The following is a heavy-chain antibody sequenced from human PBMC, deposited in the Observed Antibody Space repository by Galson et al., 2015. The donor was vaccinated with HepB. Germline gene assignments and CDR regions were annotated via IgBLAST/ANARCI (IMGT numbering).Heavy chain of an antibody. Sequence: SLRLSCAASGFTFSSYAMSWVRQAPGKGLEWVSAISGSGGSTYYADSVKGRFTISRDNSKNTLYLQMNSLRAEDTAVYYCAKERLIAAACGEYYFDYWGQGTLVTASS. CDR3: AKERLIAAACGEYYFDY. D-gene: IGHD6-13*01. CDR1: GFTFSSYA. J-gene: IGHJ4*02. V-gene: IGHV3-23*01. CDR2: ISGSGGST.